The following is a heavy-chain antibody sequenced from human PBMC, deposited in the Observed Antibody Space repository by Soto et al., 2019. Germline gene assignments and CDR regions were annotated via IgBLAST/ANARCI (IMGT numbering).Heavy chain of an antibody. CDR1: GFSFSIYS. V-gene: IGHV3-21*01. CDR3: AREGRGVGVIDC. Sequence: EVEVVESGGGLVKPGGSLKLSCATSGFSFSIYSMTWVRQAPGKGLEWVLSISSSNSHIYYADSVKGRFTISRDDAKNALYLQMNSLRAEDTAVYYCAREGRGVGVIDCWGQGTLVTVSS. CDR2: ISSSNSHI. J-gene: IGHJ4*02. D-gene: IGHD1-26*01.